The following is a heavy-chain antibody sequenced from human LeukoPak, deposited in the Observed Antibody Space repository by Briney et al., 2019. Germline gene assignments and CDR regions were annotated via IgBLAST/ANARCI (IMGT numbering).Heavy chain of an antibody. CDR2: ISSSGSTI. J-gene: IGHJ4*02. V-gene: IGHV3-11*04. CDR1: GFTFSDYY. D-gene: IGHD1-26*01. CDR3: ARDGESFSFSFDY. Sequence: GGSLRLSCAASGFTFSDYYMSWIRQAPGKGLEWVSYISSSGSTIYYADSVKGRFTISRDNAKNSLYLQMNGLRAEDTAVYYCARDGESFSFSFDYWGQGTLVTVSS.